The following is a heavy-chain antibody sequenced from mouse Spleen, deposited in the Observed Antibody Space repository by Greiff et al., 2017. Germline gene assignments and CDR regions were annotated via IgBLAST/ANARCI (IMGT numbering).Heavy chain of an antibody. D-gene: IGHD1-1*01. V-gene: IGHV5-9-3*01. Sequence: EVQGVESGGGLVKPGGSLKLSCAASGFTFSSYAMSWVRQTPEKRLEWVATISSGGSYTYYPDSVKGRFTISRDNAKNTLYLQMSSLRSEDTAMYYCARRDYYGSSFFDYWGQGTTLTVSS. CDR1: GFTFSSYA. CDR2: ISSGGSYT. CDR3: ARRDYYGSSFFDY. J-gene: IGHJ2*01.